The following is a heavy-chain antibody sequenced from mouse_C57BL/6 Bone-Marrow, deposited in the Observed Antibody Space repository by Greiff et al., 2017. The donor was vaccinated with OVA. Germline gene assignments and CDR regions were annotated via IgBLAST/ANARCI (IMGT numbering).Heavy chain of an antibody. CDR1: GYTFTDYY. D-gene: IGHD4-1*01. Sequence: QVQLQQSGAELVRPGASVKLSCKASGYTFTDYYINWVKQRPGQGLEWIARIYPGSGTTYYNEKFKGKATLTAEKSSSTAYMQLSRLTSEDSAVDFCARRPLTGTGWYFDVWGTGTTVTVSS. V-gene: IGHV1-76*01. CDR2: IYPGSGTT. J-gene: IGHJ1*03. CDR3: ARRPLTGTGWYFDV.